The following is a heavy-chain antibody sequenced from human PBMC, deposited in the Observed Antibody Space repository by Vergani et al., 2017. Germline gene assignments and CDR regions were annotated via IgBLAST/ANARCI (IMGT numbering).Heavy chain of an antibody. CDR3: ARAATGYCSSTSCYRVGAFDI. CDR1: GGSFSGYY. D-gene: IGHD2-2*01. CDR2: INHSGST. Sequence: QVQLQQWGAGLLKPSETLSLTCAVYGGSFSGYYWSWIRQPPGKGLEWIGEINHSGSTNYNPSLKSRVTISVDRSKNQFSLKLSSVTAADTAVYYCARAATGYCSSTSCYRVGAFDIWGQGTMVIVSS. V-gene: IGHV4-34*01. J-gene: IGHJ3*02.